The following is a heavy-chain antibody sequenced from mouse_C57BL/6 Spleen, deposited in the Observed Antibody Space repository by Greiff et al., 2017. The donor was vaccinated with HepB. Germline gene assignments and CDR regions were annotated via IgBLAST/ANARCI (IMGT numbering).Heavy chain of an antibody. V-gene: IGHV1-64*01. D-gene: IGHD2-3*01. CDR2: IHPNSGST. CDR1: GYTFTSYW. J-gene: IGHJ2*01. Sequence: VQLQQPGAELVKPGASVKLSCKASGYTFTSYWMHWVKQRPGQGLEWIGMIHPNSGSTNYNEKFKSKATLTVDKSSSTAYMQLSSLTSEDSAVYYCARSIYDGSPYYFDYWGQGTTLTVSS. CDR3: ARSIYDGSPYYFDY.